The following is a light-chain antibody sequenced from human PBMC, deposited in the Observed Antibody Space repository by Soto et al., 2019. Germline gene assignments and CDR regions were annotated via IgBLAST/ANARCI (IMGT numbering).Light chain of an antibody. CDR1: SSDVGSYNL. CDR2: EGS. J-gene: IGLJ3*02. CDR3: CSYAGSSTFL. Sequence: QSVLTQPASVSGSPGQSITISCTGTSSDVGSYNLVSWYQQHPGKAPKLMIYEGSKRPSGVSNRFSGSKSGNTASLTISGLQAEDEADYYCCSYAGSSTFLFGGGTMLTVL. V-gene: IGLV2-23*03.